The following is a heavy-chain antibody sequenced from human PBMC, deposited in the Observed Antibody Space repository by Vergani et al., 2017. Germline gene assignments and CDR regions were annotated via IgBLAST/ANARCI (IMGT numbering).Heavy chain of an antibody. Sequence: QVQLVESGGGVVQPGRSLRLSCAASGFTFSSYGMHWVRQAPGKGLEWVAVISYDGSNKYYADSVKGRYTISRDNSKNTLYLQMNSLGAEDTAVYYCAKDRGGGTSLQHWGQGTLVTVSS. V-gene: IGHV3-30*18. CDR2: ISYDGSNK. D-gene: IGHD3-16*01. CDR1: GFTFSSYG. J-gene: IGHJ1*01. CDR3: AKDRGGGTSLQH.